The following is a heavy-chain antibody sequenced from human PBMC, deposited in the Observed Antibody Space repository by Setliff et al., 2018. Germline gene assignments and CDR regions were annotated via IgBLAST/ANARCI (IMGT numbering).Heavy chain of an antibody. CDR1: GYIFTDYY. D-gene: IGHD3-16*01. J-gene: IGHJ6*04. CDR3: TPSVATITAGDVEASDV. Sequence: ASVKVSCKASGYIFTDYYIHWVQQAPGKGLEWMGRVDPEDGSTIYAEKFQGRVTMTADTSTFTAYMELRGLRSEDTAMYYCTPSVATITAGDVEASDVWGKGTTVTVSS. CDR2: VDPEDGST. V-gene: IGHV1-69-2*01.